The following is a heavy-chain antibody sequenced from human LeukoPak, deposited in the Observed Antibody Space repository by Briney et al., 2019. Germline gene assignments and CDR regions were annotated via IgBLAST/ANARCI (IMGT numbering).Heavy chain of an antibody. CDR3: VRRSNYYYYGMDV. CDR2: INHSGST. D-gene: IGHD1-14*01. Sequence: PSETLSLTCAVYGGSFSGYYWSWIRQPPGKGLEWIGEINHSGSTNYNPSLKSRVTISVDTSKNQFSLKLSSVTAADTAVYYCVRRSNYYYYGMDVWGQGTTATVSS. CDR1: GGSFSGYY. J-gene: IGHJ6*02. V-gene: IGHV4-34*01.